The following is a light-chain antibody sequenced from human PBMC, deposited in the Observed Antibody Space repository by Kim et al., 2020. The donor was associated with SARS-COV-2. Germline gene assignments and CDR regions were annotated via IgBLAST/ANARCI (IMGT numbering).Light chain of an antibody. J-gene: IGLJ2*01. CDR1: SLRIYY. CDR2: GKN. CDR3: NSRDSSGNHVV. Sequence: ALGQTGRITGQGDSLRIYYASWYQQKPRQAPVLVIYGKNNRPSGIPDRFSGSSSGNTASLTITGAQAEDEADYYCNSRDSSGNHVVFGGGTQLTVL. V-gene: IGLV3-19*01.